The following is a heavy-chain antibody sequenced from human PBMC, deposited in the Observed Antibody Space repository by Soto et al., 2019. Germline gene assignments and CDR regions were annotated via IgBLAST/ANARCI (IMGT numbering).Heavy chain of an antibody. V-gene: IGHV4-59*01. D-gene: IGHD6-19*01. Sequence: SETLSLTCTVSGDSISSLYWSWIRQPPGKGLEWIGYIYYSGSINYNPSLKSRVTISVDPSKNQFSLRLSSVTAADTAVYYCAKALWDTSGWKTDYWGQGTLVTVSS. J-gene: IGHJ4*02. CDR1: GDSISSLY. CDR3: AKALWDTSGWKTDY. CDR2: IYYSGSI.